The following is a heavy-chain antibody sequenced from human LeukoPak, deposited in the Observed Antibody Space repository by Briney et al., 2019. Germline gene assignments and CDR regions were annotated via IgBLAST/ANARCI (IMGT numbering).Heavy chain of an antibody. J-gene: IGHJ4*02. CDR2: IYYSGST. CDR3: ASFQVRYCTNGVCGKDSYYFDY. V-gene: IGHV4-39*01. D-gene: IGHD2-8*01. Sequence: PSETLSLTCTVSGGSISSSSYYWGWIRQPPGKGLEWIGSIYYSGSTYYNPSLKSRVTISVDTSKNQFSLKLSSVTAADTAVYYCASFQVRYCTNGVCGKDSYYFDYWGQGTLVTVSS. CDR1: GGSISSSSYY.